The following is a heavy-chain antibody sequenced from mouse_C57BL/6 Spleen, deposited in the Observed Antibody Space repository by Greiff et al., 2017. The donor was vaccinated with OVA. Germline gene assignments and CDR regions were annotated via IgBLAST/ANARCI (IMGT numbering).Heavy chain of an antibody. CDR2: ISYDGSN. J-gene: IGHJ1*03. CDR1: GYSITSGYY. CDR3: ARSGITTVVDWYFDV. Sequence: EVKVEESGPGLVKPSQSLSLTCSVTGYSITSGYYWNWIRQFPGNKLEWMGYISYDGSNNYNPSLKNRISITRDTSKNQFFLKLNSVTTEDTATYYCARSGITTVVDWYFDVWGTGTTVTVSS. D-gene: IGHD1-1*01. V-gene: IGHV3-6*01.